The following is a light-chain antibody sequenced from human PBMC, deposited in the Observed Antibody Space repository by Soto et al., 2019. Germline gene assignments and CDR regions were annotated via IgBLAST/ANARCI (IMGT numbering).Light chain of an antibody. J-gene: IGKJ5*01. CDR3: QQRGSWPFIT. CDR1: QSVSSF. CDR2: DAS. Sequence: EIVLTQSPATLSLSPGDRATLSCRASQSVSSFLAWYQQKPGQAPRLLIYDASNRATGIPARFGGSGSGTDFTLTISSLAHEDFAVYYCQQRGSWPFITFGQGTRLEIQ. V-gene: IGKV3-11*01.